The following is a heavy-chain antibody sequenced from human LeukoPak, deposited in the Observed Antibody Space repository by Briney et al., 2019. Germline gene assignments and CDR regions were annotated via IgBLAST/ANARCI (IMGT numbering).Heavy chain of an antibody. CDR2: ISAYNGNT. D-gene: IGHD5-18*01. CDR3: ARDWGYGDSDY. J-gene: IGHJ4*02. Sequence: ASVKVSCKASGYTFTSYGISWVRQAPGQGLEWMGWISAYNGNTNYAQKLQGRVTMTTDTSTSTACMELRSLRSDDTAVYYCARDWGYGDSDYWGQGTLVTVSS. CDR1: GYTFTSYG. V-gene: IGHV1-18*01.